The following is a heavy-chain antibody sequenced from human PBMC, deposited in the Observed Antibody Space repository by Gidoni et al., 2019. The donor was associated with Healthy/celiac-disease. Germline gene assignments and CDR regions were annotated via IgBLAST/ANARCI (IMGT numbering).Heavy chain of an antibody. CDR2: ISYDGSNK. CDR3: AREDMKWIQLWTLGYFDY. D-gene: IGHD5-18*01. CDR1: GFTFSSHA. Sequence: QVQLVESGGGVVQPGRSLRLSCAASGFTFSSHAMHWVRQAPGKGLEWVAVISYDGSNKYYADSVKDRFTISRDNSKNTLYLQMNSLRAEDTAVYYCAREDMKWIQLWTLGYFDYWGQGTLVTVSS. J-gene: IGHJ4*02. V-gene: IGHV3-30-3*01.